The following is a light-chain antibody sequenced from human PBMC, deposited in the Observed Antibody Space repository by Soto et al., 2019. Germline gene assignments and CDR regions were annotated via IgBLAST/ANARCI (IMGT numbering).Light chain of an antibody. V-gene: IGKV3-11*01. CDR3: QQRSNWPPT. CDR2: DAS. J-gene: IGKJ2*01. Sequence: EIVLTQSPATLSLSPGERATLSCRASQSISRYLAWYQQKPGQAPRLLLYDASNRATDIPARFSGSGSGTDVTLTISSLEPQDFVVYSCQQRSNWPPTFGQGTKLEIK. CDR1: QSISRY.